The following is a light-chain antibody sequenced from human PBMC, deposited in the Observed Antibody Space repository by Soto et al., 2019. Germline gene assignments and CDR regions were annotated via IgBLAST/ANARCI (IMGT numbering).Light chain of an antibody. V-gene: IGLV2-14*01. CDR1: SSDVGGYNF. J-gene: IGLJ3*02. CDR2: EVS. Sequence: QSVLTQPASVSGSPGQSITISCTGTSSDVGGYNFVSWYQQHPGKAPKLMIYEVSNRPSGVSNRFSGSKSGNRASLTISGLQAEDEADYYCSSHTSSSTLVFGGGTKLTVL. CDR3: SSHTSSSTLV.